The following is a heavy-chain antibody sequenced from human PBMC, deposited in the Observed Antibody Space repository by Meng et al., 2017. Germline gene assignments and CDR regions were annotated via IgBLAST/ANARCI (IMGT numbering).Heavy chain of an antibody. CDR1: GYSFTSYW. J-gene: IGHJ3*02. V-gene: IGHV5-51*01. CDR2: IYPGDSDT. Sequence: GESPKISCKGSGYSFTSYWIGWVRQMPGKGLEWMGIIYPGDSDTRYSPSFQGQVTIPADKSISTAYLQWSSLKASDTAMYYCASPYHYHDSSGHDAFDIWGQETMVTVSS. D-gene: IGHD3-22*01. CDR3: ASPYHYHDSSGHDAFDI.